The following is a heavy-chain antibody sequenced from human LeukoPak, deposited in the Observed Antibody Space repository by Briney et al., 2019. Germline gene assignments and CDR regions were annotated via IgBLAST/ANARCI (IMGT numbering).Heavy chain of an antibody. CDR2: IKQDESEK. V-gene: IGHV3-7*01. J-gene: IGHJ4*02. CDR1: GFTFSSYW. Sequence: GGSLRLSCAASGFTFSSYWMSWVRQAPGKGLEWVANIKQDESEKYYVDSLKGRFTISRDNAKNSLYLQMNSLRAEDTAVYYCARDKIEGPTKLDYWGQGLLLTVSS. D-gene: IGHD1-1*01. CDR3: ARDKIEGPTKLDY.